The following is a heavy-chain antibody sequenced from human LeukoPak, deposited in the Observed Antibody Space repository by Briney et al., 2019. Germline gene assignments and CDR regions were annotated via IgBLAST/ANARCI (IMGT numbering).Heavy chain of an antibody. D-gene: IGHD4-17*01. Sequence: PSETLSLTCTVSGGSISNYYWSWIRQPPGKGLEWIGYIYYSGSTNYNPPLESRVTISVDTSKNQFSLKLSSVTAADTAVYYCARGGGYGDSQNRIGAFDIWGQGTMVTVSS. CDR1: GGSISNYY. CDR3: ARGGGYGDSQNRIGAFDI. CDR2: IYYSGST. J-gene: IGHJ3*02. V-gene: IGHV4-59*01.